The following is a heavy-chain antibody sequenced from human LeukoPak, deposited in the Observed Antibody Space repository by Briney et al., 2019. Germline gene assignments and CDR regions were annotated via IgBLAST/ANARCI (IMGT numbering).Heavy chain of an antibody. CDR3: ARGAGSGWPILDY. Sequence: GASVKVSCKASGGTFSSYAISWVRQAPGQGLEWMGRIIPILGIANYAQKFQGRVTITADKSTSTAYMELSSLRSEDTAVYYCARGAGSGWPILDYWGQGTLVTVSS. J-gene: IGHJ4*02. V-gene: IGHV1-69*04. D-gene: IGHD6-19*01. CDR1: GGTFSSYA. CDR2: IIPILGIA.